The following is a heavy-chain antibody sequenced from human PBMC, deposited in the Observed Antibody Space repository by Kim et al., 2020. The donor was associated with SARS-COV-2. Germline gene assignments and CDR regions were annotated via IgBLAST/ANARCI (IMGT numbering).Heavy chain of an antibody. J-gene: IGHJ4*02. CDR2: VSGSGGST. Sequence: GGSLRLSCAVSGFTFSSDAMSWVRQAPGEGLEWVSAVSGSGGSTSYADSVKGRFTISRDNSKNTLYLQMNSLRAEDTALYYCAKGRGTFDYWGQGTLVTVSS. CDR1: GFTFSSDA. D-gene: IGHD3-10*01. CDR3: AKGRGTFDY. V-gene: IGHV3-23*01.